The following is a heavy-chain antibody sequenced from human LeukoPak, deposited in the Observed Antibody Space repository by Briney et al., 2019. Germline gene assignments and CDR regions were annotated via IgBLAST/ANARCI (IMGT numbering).Heavy chain of an antibody. CDR2: IYTSGST. D-gene: IGHD6-6*01. CDR1: GGSISGYY. CDR3: ARYIPARPGFDY. J-gene: IGHJ4*02. Sequence: SETLSLTCTVSGGSISGYYWSWIRQPAGKGLEWIGRIYTSGSTNYNPSLKSRVTMSVDTPKNQFSLKLSSVTVADTAVYYCARYIPARPGFDYWGQGTLVTVSS. V-gene: IGHV4-4*07.